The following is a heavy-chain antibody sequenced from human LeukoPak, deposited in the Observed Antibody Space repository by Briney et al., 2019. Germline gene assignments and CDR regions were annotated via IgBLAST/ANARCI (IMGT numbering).Heavy chain of an antibody. D-gene: IGHD6-13*01. CDR2: IKLDGSET. CDR3: ARDTSPSIAAVGYDAFDI. Sequence: GGSLRLSCTASGFTFSGYSMNWVRQAPGKGLEWVANIKLDGSETHYADSVEGRFTISRDNARNSLYLQMNSLRVEDTAVYYCARDTSPSIAAVGYDAFDIWGHGTMVIVSS. J-gene: IGHJ3*02. V-gene: IGHV3-7*01. CDR1: GFTFSGYS.